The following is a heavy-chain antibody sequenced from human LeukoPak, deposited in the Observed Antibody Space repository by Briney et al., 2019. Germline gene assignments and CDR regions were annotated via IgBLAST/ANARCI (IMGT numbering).Heavy chain of an antibody. CDR1: GYTFTSYG. Sequence: ASVKVSCKASGYTFTSYGISWVRQAPGQGLEWMGWISPYNGNKNYAQILQGRGTMTTATSTSTAYMALRSLRSDDTAVYYCARASTTYYYGAPWGQGTLVTVSS. V-gene: IGHV1-18*01. J-gene: IGHJ4*02. D-gene: IGHD3-10*01. CDR2: ISPYNGNK. CDR3: ARASTTYYYGAP.